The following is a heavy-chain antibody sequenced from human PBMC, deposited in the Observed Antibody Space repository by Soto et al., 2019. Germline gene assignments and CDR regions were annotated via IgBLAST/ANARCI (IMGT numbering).Heavy chain of an antibody. Sequence: ASVKVSCKASGYTFTSYYMHWVRQAPGQGLEWMGIINPSGGSTSYAQKFQGRVTMTRDTSTSTVYMELSSLRSEDTAVYYCARGRACGGDCYSRNWFDPWGQGTLVTVLL. V-gene: IGHV1-46*01. CDR3: ARGRACGGDCYSRNWFDP. CDR2: INPSGGST. CDR1: GYTFTSYY. D-gene: IGHD2-21*02. J-gene: IGHJ5*02.